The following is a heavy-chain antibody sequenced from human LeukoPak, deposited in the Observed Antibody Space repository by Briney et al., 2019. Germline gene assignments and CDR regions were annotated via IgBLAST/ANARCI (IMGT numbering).Heavy chain of an antibody. Sequence: PSETLSLTCTVSGYSISSGYYWGWIRQPPGKGLEWIGSIYHSGSTYYNPSLKSRVTISVDTSKNQFSLKVSSVTAADTAVYYCAREAAYCSGGSCHYYYMDVWGKGTTVTVSS. CDR1: GYSISSGYY. CDR2: IYHSGST. CDR3: AREAAYCSGGSCHYYYMDV. D-gene: IGHD2-15*01. J-gene: IGHJ6*03. V-gene: IGHV4-38-2*02.